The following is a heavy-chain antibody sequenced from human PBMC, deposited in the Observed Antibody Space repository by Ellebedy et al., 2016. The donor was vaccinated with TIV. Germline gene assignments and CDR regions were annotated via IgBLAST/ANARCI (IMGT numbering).Heavy chain of an antibody. CDR3: ARDMVQGMVARYLWFDY. D-gene: IGHD5-12*01. Sequence: ALVKVSCKASGYAFTSYGVSWVRQAPGQGLEWLGWISPYTGNTNYAQQFQGRVTMTIDTSTTTAYMELRSLRSDDTAVYYCARDMVQGMVARYLWFDYWGQGTLVTVSS. V-gene: IGHV1-18*01. J-gene: IGHJ4*02. CDR2: ISPYTGNT. CDR1: GYAFTSYG.